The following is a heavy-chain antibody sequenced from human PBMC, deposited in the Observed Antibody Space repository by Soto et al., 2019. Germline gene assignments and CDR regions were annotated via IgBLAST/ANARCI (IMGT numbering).Heavy chain of an antibody. J-gene: IGHJ6*02. CDR3: AKDMAGYCSSTSCPNYYYYGMDV. V-gene: IGHV3-23*01. Sequence: PGGSLRLSCAASGFTFSSYAMSWVRQAPGKGLEWVSAISGSGGSTYYADSVKGRFTISRDNSKNTLYLQMNSLRAEDTAVYYCAKDMAGYCSSTSCPNYYYYGMDVWGQGXTVTVYS. D-gene: IGHD2-2*01. CDR2: ISGSGGST. CDR1: GFTFSSYA.